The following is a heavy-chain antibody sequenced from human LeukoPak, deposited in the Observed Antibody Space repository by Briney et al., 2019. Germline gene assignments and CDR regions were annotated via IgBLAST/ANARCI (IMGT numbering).Heavy chain of an antibody. Sequence: GGSLRLSCAASGFTFSSYSMNWVRQAPGKGLEWVSSISRSSYIYYADSVKGRFTISRDNAKNSLYLQLNSLRAEDTAVYYCARGRWTMVRGVILTPIDYWGQGTLVTVSS. CDR2: ISRSSYI. V-gene: IGHV3-21*01. D-gene: IGHD3-10*01. J-gene: IGHJ4*02. CDR1: GFTFSSYS. CDR3: ARGRWTMVRGVILTPIDY.